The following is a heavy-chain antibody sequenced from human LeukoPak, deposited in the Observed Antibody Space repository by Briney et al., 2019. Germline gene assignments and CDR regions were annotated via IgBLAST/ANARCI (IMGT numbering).Heavy chain of an antibody. CDR3: ARGGVAANLKRAFDI. CDR1: GYTFTSYG. V-gene: IGHV1-2*02. D-gene: IGHD2-15*01. J-gene: IGHJ3*02. Sequence: ASVKVSCKASGYTFTSYGISWVRQAPGQGLEWMGWINPNSGGTNYAQKFQGRVTMTKDTSISTAYMELSRLRSDDTAVYYCARGGVAANLKRAFDIWGQGTMVTVSS. CDR2: INPNSGGT.